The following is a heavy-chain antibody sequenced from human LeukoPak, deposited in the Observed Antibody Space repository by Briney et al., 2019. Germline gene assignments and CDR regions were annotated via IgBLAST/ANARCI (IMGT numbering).Heavy chain of an antibody. CDR3: ATIKKGLAVAGPFDY. Sequence: GGSPRLSCAASGFTFSDYYMSWIRQAPGKGLEWVSYISSSGSTIYYADSVKGRFTISRDNAKNSLYLQMNSLRAEDTAVYYCATIKKGLAVAGPFDYWGQGTLVTVSS. CDR1: GFTFSDYY. D-gene: IGHD6-19*01. CDR2: ISSSGSTI. V-gene: IGHV3-11*04. J-gene: IGHJ4*02.